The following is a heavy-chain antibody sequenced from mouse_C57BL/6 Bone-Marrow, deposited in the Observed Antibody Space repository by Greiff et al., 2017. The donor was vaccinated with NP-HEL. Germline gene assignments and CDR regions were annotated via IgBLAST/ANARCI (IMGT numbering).Heavy chain of an antibody. CDR2: INPSSGYT. D-gene: IGHD1-1*01. V-gene: IGHV1-4*01. Sequence: VQLQESGAELARPGASVKMSCKASGYTFTSYTMHWVKQRPGQGLEWIGYINPSSGYTKYNQKFKDKATLTAYKSSSTAYMQLSSLTSEYSAVYYCARHGSSYIHFDYWGQGTTLTVSS. CDR1: GYTFTSYT. CDR3: ARHGSSYIHFDY. J-gene: IGHJ2*01.